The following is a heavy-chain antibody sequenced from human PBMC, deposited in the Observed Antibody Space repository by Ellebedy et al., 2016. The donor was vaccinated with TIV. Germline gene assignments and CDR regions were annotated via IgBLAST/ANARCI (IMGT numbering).Heavy chain of an antibody. CDR3: AKWRGQQSEFEN. V-gene: IGHV3-48*01. CDR2: IRSSINSI. Sequence: GESLKISXAASGFTFNTYSMNWVRQAPGKGLEWVAFIRSSINSISYADSVKGRFTISRDDAENSLYLQMNSLRPDDTGVYYCAKWRGQQSEFENWGQGTLVTVSS. J-gene: IGHJ4*02. CDR1: GFTFNTYS. D-gene: IGHD5-24*01.